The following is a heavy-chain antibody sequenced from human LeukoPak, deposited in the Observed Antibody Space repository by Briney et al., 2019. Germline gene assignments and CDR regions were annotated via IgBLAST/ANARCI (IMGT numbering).Heavy chain of an antibody. D-gene: IGHD5-12*01. CDR1: GGSFSGYY. Sequence: ASEILSLTCAVYGGSFSGYYWSWIRQPPGKGLEWIGEINHSGSTNYNPSLKSRVTISVDTSKNQFSLKLSSVTAADTAVYYCARGWSGRIVATIATLDYWGQGTLVTVSS. CDR2: INHSGST. CDR3: ARGWSGRIVATIATLDY. J-gene: IGHJ4*02. V-gene: IGHV4-34*01.